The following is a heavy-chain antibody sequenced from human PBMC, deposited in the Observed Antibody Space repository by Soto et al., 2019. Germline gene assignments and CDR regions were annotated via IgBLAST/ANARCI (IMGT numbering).Heavy chain of an antibody. CDR1: GFTFDDYA. D-gene: IGHD3-10*01. CDR2: ISWNSGSI. Sequence: GGSLRLSCAASGFTFDDYAMHWVRQAPGKGLEWVSGISWNSGSIGYADSVKGRFTISRDNAKNSLYLQMNSLRAEDTALYYCAKDNQLWFGELGYFDYWGQGTLVTVSS. CDR3: AKDNQLWFGELGYFDY. J-gene: IGHJ4*02. V-gene: IGHV3-9*01.